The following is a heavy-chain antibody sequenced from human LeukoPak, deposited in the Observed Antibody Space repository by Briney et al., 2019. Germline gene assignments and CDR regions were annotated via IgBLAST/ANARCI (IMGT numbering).Heavy chain of an antibody. Sequence: SVKVSCKASGGTFSSYAISWVRQAPGQGLEWMGRIIPIFGIANYAQKFQGRVTITADKSTSTAYMELSSLRSEDTAVYYCARDSGYSYGYYFDYWGQGALVTVSS. CDR2: IIPIFGIA. V-gene: IGHV1-69*04. CDR1: GGTFSSYA. CDR3: ARDSGYSYGYYFDY. D-gene: IGHD5-18*01. J-gene: IGHJ4*02.